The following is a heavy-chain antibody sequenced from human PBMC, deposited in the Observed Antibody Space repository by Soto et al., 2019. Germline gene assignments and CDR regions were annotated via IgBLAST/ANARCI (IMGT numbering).Heavy chain of an antibody. V-gene: IGHV1-2*02. Sequence: ASVKVSCKASGYTFTGYYMHWVRQAPGQGLEWMGWINPNSGGTNYAQKFQGRVTMTRDTSISTAYMELSRLRSDDTAVYYCARNGHDILTGSYASDAFDIWGKGPMVTVS. D-gene: IGHD3-9*01. J-gene: IGHJ3*02. CDR2: INPNSGGT. CDR3: ARNGHDILTGSYASDAFDI. CDR1: GYTFTGYY.